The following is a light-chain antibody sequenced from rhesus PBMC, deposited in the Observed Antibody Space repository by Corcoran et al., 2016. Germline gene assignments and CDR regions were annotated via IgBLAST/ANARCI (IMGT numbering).Light chain of an antibody. CDR1: QGISNY. J-gene: IGKJ2*01. Sequence: DIQMTQSPSSLSASVGDRVTITCRASQGISNYLAWYQQKPGETPKLLIYAASGLQSGIPSRFSGSGSWTDFTLTISSLQSEDLATYYCQHYYSTQYSFGQGTKVEIK. CDR2: AAS. CDR3: QHYYSTQYS. V-gene: IGKV1-25*02.